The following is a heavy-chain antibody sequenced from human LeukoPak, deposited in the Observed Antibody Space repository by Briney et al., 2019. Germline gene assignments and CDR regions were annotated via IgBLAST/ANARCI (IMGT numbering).Heavy chain of an antibody. Sequence: GGSLRLSCAASGFTFSSYSMNWVRQAPGKGLEWISFISATSTTLYYADSVKGRFTISRDNAKNSLYLQMNSLRVEDTAVYYCASHVPNPPYYDVLTGYLDWGHGTLVTVSS. J-gene: IGHJ4*01. CDR2: ISATSTTL. CDR1: GFTFSSYS. V-gene: IGHV3-48*01. D-gene: IGHD3-9*01. CDR3: ASHVPNPPYYDVLTGYLD.